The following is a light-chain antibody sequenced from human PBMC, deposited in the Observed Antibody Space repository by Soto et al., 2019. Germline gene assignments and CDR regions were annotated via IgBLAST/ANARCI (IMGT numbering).Light chain of an antibody. J-gene: IGKJ4*01. CDR2: AAA. V-gene: IGKV1-39*01. Sequence: DIQMTQSPSSLSASLGDRVTITCRASESISRYLNWYQQKPGSAPRLLIYAAATLQSGVPSRFSGSGSGTDFTLTISGLQPEDFATYHCQQSYSFFSLPFGGGTKVEI. CDR3: QQSYSFFSLP. CDR1: ESISRY.